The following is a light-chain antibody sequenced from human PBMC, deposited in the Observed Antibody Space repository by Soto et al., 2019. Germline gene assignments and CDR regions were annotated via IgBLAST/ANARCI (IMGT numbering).Light chain of an antibody. J-gene: IGKJ1*01. Sequence: DIQMTQSPSSLSASVGDRVTITCQASQDIGKFLNWYQQKPGKAPKLLIYDASNLETGVPSRFSGSGSGTDFTFTISSLQPEDIATYYCQQYDNVPTWTFGQGTKVEIK. CDR1: QDIGKF. V-gene: IGKV1-33*01. CDR3: QQYDNVPTWT. CDR2: DAS.